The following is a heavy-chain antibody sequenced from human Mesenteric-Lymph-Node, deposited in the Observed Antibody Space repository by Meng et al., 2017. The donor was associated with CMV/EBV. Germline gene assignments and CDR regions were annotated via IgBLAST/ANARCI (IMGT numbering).Heavy chain of an antibody. D-gene: IGHD3-9*01. CDR1: GGSFSGYY. Sequence: QGQLHQWVAGLLKPSETLSVTCAVDGGSFSGYYWNWIRQSPEKGLEWIGEINHSGSTTYNPSFTSRIIISVDTSTNQISLNMSSVTAADTAVYYCVRGSSYDILTGYFDYWGQGALVTVSS. J-gene: IGHJ4*02. V-gene: IGHV4-34*01. CDR2: INHSGST. CDR3: VRGSSYDILTGYFDY.